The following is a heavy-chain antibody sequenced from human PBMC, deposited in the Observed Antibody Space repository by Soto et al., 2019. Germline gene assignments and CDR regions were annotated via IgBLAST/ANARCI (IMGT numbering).Heavy chain of an antibody. V-gene: IGHV3-48*02. CDR2: ISDNSNTI. D-gene: IGHD2-15*01. Sequence: EVQLVESGGGLVQPGGSLRLFCAASGFTFSSYSMNWVRQAPGKGLEWISYISDNSNTIYYAGSVRGRFTVSRDNAKNSLYLQMNSLRDEDTAVFYCARSYCSGGNCYSVTDYWGQGTLVTVSS. CDR3: ARSYCSGGNCYSVTDY. CDR1: GFTFSSYS. J-gene: IGHJ4*02.